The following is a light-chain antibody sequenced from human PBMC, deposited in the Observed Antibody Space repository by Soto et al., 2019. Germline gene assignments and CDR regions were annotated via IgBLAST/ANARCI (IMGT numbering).Light chain of an antibody. CDR2: DVS. CDR3: TSYTISSTYV. CDR1: SSDVGGYNY. J-gene: IGLJ1*01. Sequence: QSALTQPASVSGSPGQSIAISCTGTSSDVGGYNYVSWYQQHPGKAPKLMIYDVSNRPSGVSDRFSGSKSGNTASLTTSGLQAEDEADYYCTSYTISSTYVFGTGTKVTV. V-gene: IGLV2-14*01.